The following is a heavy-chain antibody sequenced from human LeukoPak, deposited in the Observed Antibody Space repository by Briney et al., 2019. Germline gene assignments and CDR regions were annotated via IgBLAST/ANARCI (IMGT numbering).Heavy chain of an antibody. CDR1: GVSITSGTYY. J-gene: IGHJ5*02. CDR3: ARGGYYGLGNDFRFDP. Sequence: SETLSLACTVSGVSITSGTYYWTWIRQPAGKGLEWIGRIYSTGRVNYNPSLKSRVTISVDTSKNQFSLKLSSVTAADTAVYYCARGGYYGLGNDFRFDPWGQGTLVTVSS. CDR2: IYSTGRV. V-gene: IGHV4-61*10. D-gene: IGHD3-10*01.